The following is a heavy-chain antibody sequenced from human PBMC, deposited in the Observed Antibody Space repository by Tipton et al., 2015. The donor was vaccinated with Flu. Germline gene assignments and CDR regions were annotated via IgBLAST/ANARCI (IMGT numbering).Heavy chain of an antibody. CDR2: ISGGGGGT. Sequence: LSLTCTVSRDSMRSDYFWGWIRQAPGKRLEWISAISGGGGGTYYADSVKGRFTISRDNSRDTLYLRMNSLRADDTAMYYCAKVIPEKVAGLDCWGQGTLVTVSS. CDR3: AKVIPEKVAGLDC. V-gene: IGHV3-23*01. D-gene: IGHD6-19*01. J-gene: IGHJ4*02. CDR1: RDSMRSDY.